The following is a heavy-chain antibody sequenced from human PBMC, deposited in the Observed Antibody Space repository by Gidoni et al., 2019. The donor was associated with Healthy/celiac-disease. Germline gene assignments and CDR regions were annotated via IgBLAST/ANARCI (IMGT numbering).Heavy chain of an antibody. Sequence: QVQLQESGPGLVKPSQTLSLTCTVSGGSISSGGYYWSWIRQHPGKGLEWIGYIYYSGSNYYNPSRKSRVTIAVDTSKNQFSLKLSSVTAADTAVYYCARVETDCSGGSCYSPLFDYWGQGTLVTVSS. V-gene: IGHV4-31*03. D-gene: IGHD2-15*01. J-gene: IGHJ4*02. CDR2: IYYSGSN. CDR1: GGSISSGGYY. CDR3: ARVETDCSGGSCYSPLFDY.